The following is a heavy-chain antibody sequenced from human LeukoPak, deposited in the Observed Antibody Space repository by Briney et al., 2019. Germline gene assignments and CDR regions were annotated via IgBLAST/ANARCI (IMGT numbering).Heavy chain of an antibody. CDR2: TNPNSGNT. J-gene: IGHJ3*02. CDR1: GYTFTSYD. Sequence: GASVKVSCKASGYTFTSYDINWVRQATGQGLEWMGWTNPNSGNTGYAQKFQGRVTITRNTSISTAYMELSSLRSEDTAVYYCARAGSITIFGVVIMAAFDIWGQGTMVTVSS. D-gene: IGHD3-3*01. V-gene: IGHV1-8*03. CDR3: ARAGSITIFGVVIMAAFDI.